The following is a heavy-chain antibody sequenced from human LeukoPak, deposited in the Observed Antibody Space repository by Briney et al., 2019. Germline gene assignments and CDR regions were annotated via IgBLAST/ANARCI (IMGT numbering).Heavy chain of an antibody. V-gene: IGHV4-39*01. CDR2: VYSSGSH. CDR1: GGFISRSNDY. CDR3: ARRPPNLEWFDP. Sequence: SETLSLTCTVSGGFISRSNDYWGWIRRAPGKGLEWIGSVYSSGSHLYTPSLRIRVTVSVDTSKNQFFLRLSSVTAADTAVYYCARRPPNLEWFDPWGQGALVTVSS. D-gene: IGHD3-3*01. J-gene: IGHJ5*02.